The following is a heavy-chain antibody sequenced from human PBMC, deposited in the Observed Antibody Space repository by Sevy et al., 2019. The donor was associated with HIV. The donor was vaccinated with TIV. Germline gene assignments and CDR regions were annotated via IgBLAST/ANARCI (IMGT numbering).Heavy chain of an antibody. CDR3: AIDPRDGGDY. V-gene: IGHV3-48*02. CDR2: ISTGSTTI. CDR1: GFIFSSYS. D-gene: IGHD3-16*01. Sequence: GGSLRLSCAASGFIFSSYSMHWVRQAPGKGLEWISYISTGSTTIYYADSVKGRFTVSRDNARSSLFLQMNSLRDEDTAVYYCAIDPRDGGDYWGQGTLVTVSS. J-gene: IGHJ4*02.